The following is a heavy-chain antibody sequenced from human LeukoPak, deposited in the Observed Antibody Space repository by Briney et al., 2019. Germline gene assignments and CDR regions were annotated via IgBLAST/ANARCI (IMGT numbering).Heavy chain of an antibody. V-gene: IGHV4-61*05. CDR2: IYYSGST. CDR1: GGSISSSSYY. D-gene: IGHD2-15*01. CDR3: ARTPGSGVGYFDL. Sequence: TSETLSLTCTVSGGSISSSSYYWGWIRQPPGKGLEWIGYIYYSGSTNYNPSLKSRVTISVDTSKNQFSLKLSSVTAADTAVYYCARTPGSGVGYFDLWGRGTLVTVSS. J-gene: IGHJ2*01.